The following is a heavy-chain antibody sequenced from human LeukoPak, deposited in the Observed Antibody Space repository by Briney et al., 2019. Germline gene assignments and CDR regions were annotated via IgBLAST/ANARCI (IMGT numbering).Heavy chain of an antibody. CDR1: AFTFSSYG. CDR2: IWHDGGNK. D-gene: IGHD2-8*01. J-gene: IGHJ6*03. Sequence: PGGSLRLSCAASAFTFSSYGMHWVRQAPGKGLEWVAVIWHDGGNKYHADSVKGRFTISRDNSKNTVYLQMNSLRAEDTAVYYCPKDGAQLGYCSDGACYGLKYYYMDVWGKGTTVTVSS. CDR3: PKDGAQLGYCSDGACYGLKYYYMDV. V-gene: IGHV3-33*06.